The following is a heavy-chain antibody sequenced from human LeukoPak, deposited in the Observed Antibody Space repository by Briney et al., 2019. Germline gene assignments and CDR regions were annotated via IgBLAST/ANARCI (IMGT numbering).Heavy chain of an antibody. CDR2: INPNSGGT. J-gene: IGHJ4*02. Sequence: ASVKVSCKASGYTFTSYYMHWVRQAPGQGLEWMGWINPNSGGTNYAQKFQGRVTMTRDTSISTAYMELSRLRSDDTAVYYCARRDSSSWPFVFDYWGQGTLVTVSS. CDR3: ARRDSSSWPFVFDY. V-gene: IGHV1-2*02. D-gene: IGHD6-13*01. CDR1: GYTFTSYY.